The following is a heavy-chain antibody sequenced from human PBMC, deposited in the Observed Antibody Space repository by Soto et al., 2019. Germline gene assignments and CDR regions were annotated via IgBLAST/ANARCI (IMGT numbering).Heavy chain of an antibody. J-gene: IGHJ4*02. Sequence: EVQLLESGGGLAQSGGSLRLSCAASGFTFSTYAMAWVRQVPGKGLEWVSSISSRGAGTYYADSVKGRFTISRDTSKSTLYLRMSSLRAEDTAVYYCAKGGLVYYYVLTDYYGDYFDYWGQGTLVTVSS. D-gene: IGHD3-9*01. CDR1: GFTFSTYA. CDR3: AKGGLVYYYVLTDYYGDYFDY. CDR2: ISSRGAGT. V-gene: IGHV3-23*01.